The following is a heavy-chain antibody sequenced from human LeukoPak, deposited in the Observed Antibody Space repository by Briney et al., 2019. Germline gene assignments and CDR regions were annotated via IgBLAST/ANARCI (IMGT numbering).Heavy chain of an antibody. J-gene: IGHJ4*02. V-gene: IGHV1-2*02. CDR3: RTDRYGDYGDYIDY. D-gene: IGHD4-17*01. Sequence: ASVKVSCKASGYTFTGYYMHWVRQAPGQGLEWMGWITPNSGGTNYAQKFQGRVTMTRETSISTAYMELSRLRSDDTAVYYCRTDRYGDYGDYIDYWGQGTLVTVSS. CDR1: GYTFTGYY. CDR2: ITPNSGGT.